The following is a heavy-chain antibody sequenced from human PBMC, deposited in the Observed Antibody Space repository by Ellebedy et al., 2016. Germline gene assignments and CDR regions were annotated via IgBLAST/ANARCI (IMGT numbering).Heavy chain of an antibody. J-gene: IGHJ4*02. V-gene: IGHV3-23*01. CDR2: ISGSGGST. CDR1: GFTFSSYA. Sequence: ETLSLTCAASGFTFSSYAMSWVRQAPGKGLEWVSAISGSGGSTYYADSVKGRFTISRDNSKNTLYLQMNSLRAEDTAVYYCARVWLFHEYYFDYWGQGNLGTVSS. D-gene: IGHD3-9*01. CDR3: ARVWLFHEYYFDY.